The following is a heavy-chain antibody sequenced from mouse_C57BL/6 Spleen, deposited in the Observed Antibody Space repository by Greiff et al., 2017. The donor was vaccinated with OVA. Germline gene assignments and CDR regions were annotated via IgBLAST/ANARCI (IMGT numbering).Heavy chain of an antibody. Sequence: QVQLQQPGAELVMPGASVKLSCKASGYTFTSYWMHWVKQRPGPGLEWIGEIDPSDSYTNYNQQLKGKSTLTVDKSSCTPYMQLRSLTSEDSAVYYCARITTVGGRYFDVWGTGTTGTVSS. J-gene: IGHJ1*03. CDR3: ARITTVGGRYFDV. V-gene: IGHV1-69*01. CDR1: GYTFTSYW. D-gene: IGHD1-1*01. CDR2: IDPSDSYT.